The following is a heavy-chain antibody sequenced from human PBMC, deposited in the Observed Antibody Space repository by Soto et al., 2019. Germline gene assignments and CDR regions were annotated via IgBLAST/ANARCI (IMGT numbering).Heavy chain of an antibody. CDR1: GGTFSSYE. Sequence: QVQLVQSGAEVKKPGSSVKVSCKASGGTFSSYEITWVRQAPGQGLEWMGGIIPIFGTPNYAQKFQGRVTITADESTSTAYLELSSLRSEDTAVYYCARDPNLQGYSYVFLYWGQGTLVTVSS. CDR3: ARDPNLQGYSYVFLY. V-gene: IGHV1-69*01. J-gene: IGHJ4*02. D-gene: IGHD5-18*01. CDR2: IIPIFGTP.